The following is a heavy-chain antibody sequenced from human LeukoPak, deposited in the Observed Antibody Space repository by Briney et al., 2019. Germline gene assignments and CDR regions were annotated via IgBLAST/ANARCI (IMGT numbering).Heavy chain of an antibody. V-gene: IGHV3-48*01. J-gene: IGHJ5*02. CDR1: GFTFSTYS. CDR3: ARSTLGCSSTSCYA. D-gene: IGHD2-2*01. Sequence: GGSLRLSCAASGFTFSTYSMNWVRQAPGKGLEWVSYISSSSSTKYYADSVKGRFTISRDNAKNSLYLQMNSLRAEDTAVYYCARSTLGCSSTSCYAWGQGTLVTVSS. CDR2: ISSSSSTK.